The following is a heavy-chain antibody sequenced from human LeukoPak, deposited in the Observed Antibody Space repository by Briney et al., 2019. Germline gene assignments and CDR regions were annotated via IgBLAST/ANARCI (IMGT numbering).Heavy chain of an antibody. CDR1: GFTFSSYG. V-gene: IGHV3-30*03. CDR2: ISYDGSTQ. J-gene: IGHJ5*02. CDR3: GGGIAAAQRHWFDP. D-gene: IGHD6-13*01. Sequence: GGSLRLSCAASGFTFSSYGMHWVRQAPGKGLAWVAVISYDGSTQYYADSVKGRFTISRDNSKNTVYMQMNSLRGEDTAVYYCGGGIAAAQRHWFDPWGQGTLVIVSS.